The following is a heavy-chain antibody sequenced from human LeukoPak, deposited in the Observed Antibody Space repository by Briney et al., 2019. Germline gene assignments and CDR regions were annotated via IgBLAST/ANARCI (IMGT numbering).Heavy chain of an antibody. D-gene: IGHD1-26*01. CDR2: ISPGGNEM. Sequence: GGSLRLSCTVSGFIFSRYIMHWVRQAPAKGLEWVASISPGGNEMYHADSVRGRFTIPRDNSKNTLYLQMNSLRAEDTAMYSCAREGAGAFDYWGQGTLVTVSS. CDR1: GFIFSRYI. J-gene: IGHJ4*02. CDR3: AREGAGAFDY. V-gene: IGHV3-30-3*01.